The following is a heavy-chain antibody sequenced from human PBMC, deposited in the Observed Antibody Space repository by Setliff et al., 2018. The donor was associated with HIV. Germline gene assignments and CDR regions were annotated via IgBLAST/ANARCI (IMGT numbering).Heavy chain of an antibody. CDR3: ARSPRIGVAGEFEY. Sequence: SETLSLTCTVSGGSISSYYWSWIRQPPGKGLEWIGYIYGSGSTGYNPSLTSRVTMSTDTPNNRFALKLTSVTAADTAVYYCARSPRIGVAGEFEYWGQGTLVTVSS. V-gene: IGHV4-4*09. J-gene: IGHJ4*02. D-gene: IGHD6-19*01. CDR1: GGSISSYY. CDR2: IYGSGST.